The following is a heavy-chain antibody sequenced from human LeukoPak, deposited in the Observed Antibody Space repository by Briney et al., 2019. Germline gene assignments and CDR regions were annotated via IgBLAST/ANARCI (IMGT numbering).Heavy chain of an antibody. D-gene: IGHD1-1*01. CDR1: GASINNYY. CDR3: AREVNIQLGRQFDY. Sequence: PSETLSLTCTVSGASINNYYWSWIRQPAGKGLEWIGRISTSGSTNFNPSLNSRVTMSVDTSENQFSLKLTSVTAADTAVYYCAREVNIQLGRQFDYWGQGTLVTVSS. V-gene: IGHV4-4*07. CDR2: ISTSGST. J-gene: IGHJ4*02.